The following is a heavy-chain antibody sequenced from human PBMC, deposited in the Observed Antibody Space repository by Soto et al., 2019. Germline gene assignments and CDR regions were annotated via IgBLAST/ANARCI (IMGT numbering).Heavy chain of an antibody. Sequence: PSETLSLTCAVYGGSFSGYYWSWIRQPPGKGLEWIGEISHSGSTNYNPSLKSRVTISVDTSKNQFSLKLRSVTAADTAVYYCARAGSVGITIFGVVITTDYYYYGMDVWGQGTTVTVSS. D-gene: IGHD3-3*01. J-gene: IGHJ6*02. CDR3: ARAGSVGITIFGVVITTDYYYYGMDV. V-gene: IGHV4-34*01. CDR1: GGSFSGYY. CDR2: ISHSGST.